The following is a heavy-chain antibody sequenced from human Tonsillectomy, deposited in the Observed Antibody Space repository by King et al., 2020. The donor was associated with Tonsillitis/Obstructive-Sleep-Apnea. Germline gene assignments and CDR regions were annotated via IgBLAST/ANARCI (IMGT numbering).Heavy chain of an antibody. Sequence: VQLVESGGGVVQPGRSLRLSCEASGFTFSSYAMHWVRQAPGKGLEWVAVISYDGSNKYYTDSVKGRFTISRDSSKNTLYLQMNSLRAEDTAVYYCAREEEWAQFDPWGQGTLVTVSS. CDR2: ISYDGSNK. CDR1: GFTFSSYA. D-gene: IGHD3-3*01. V-gene: IGHV3-30*04. CDR3: AREEEWAQFDP. J-gene: IGHJ5*02.